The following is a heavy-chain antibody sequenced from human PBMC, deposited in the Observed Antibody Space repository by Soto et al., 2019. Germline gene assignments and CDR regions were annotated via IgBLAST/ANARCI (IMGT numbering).Heavy chain of an antibody. D-gene: IGHD2-21*01. J-gene: IGHJ6*02. V-gene: IGHV1-2*02. CDR1: GYTFGAYY. Sequence: QVRLVQSGPEVKTPGASVRVSCKSSGYTFGAYYIHWVRQAPGQGFEWLGWVSPLSGGTNIAQRFQGSLDLPNDASINTVFMELSSMRSDDTALYFCAREFDSGDLGLVRWGQGTTVSVS. CDR2: VSPLSGGT. CDR3: AREFDSGDLGLVR.